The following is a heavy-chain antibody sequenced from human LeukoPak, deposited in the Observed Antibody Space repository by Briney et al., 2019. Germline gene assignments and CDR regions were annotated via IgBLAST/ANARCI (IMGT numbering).Heavy chain of an antibody. CDR3: ARDRDVWGDIDY. CDR2: ISAYNGNT. J-gene: IGHJ4*02. CDR1: GYTFTSYG. Sequence: ASVKVSCTASGYTFTSYGISWVRQAPGQGLEWMGWISAYNGNTNYAQKLQGRVTMTTDTSTSTAYMELGSLRSDDTAVYYCARDRDVWGDIDYWGQGTLVTVSS. D-gene: IGHD3-16*01. V-gene: IGHV1-18*01.